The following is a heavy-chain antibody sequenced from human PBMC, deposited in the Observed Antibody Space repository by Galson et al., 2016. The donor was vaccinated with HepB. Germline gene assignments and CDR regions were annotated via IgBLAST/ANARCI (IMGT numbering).Heavy chain of an antibody. CDR3: TTVTTVPYYLDH. CDR2: INPNSGGT. J-gene: IGHJ4*02. D-gene: IGHD4-17*01. Sequence: SVKVSCKASGYTFTGYYMHWVRQAPGQGLEWMGWINPNSGGTNYAQKFQDRVTIIRDTSMSTVYMELSSLRSEDTAVYYCTTVTTVPYYLDHWGQGTLVTVSS. V-gene: IGHV1-2*02. CDR1: GYTFTGYY.